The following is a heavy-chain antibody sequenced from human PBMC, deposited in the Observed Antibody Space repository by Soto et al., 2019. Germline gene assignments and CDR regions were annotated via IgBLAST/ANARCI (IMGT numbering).Heavy chain of an antibody. Sequence: QVQLVESGGGVVQPGRSLRLSCAASGFTFSSYGMHWVRQAPGKGLEWVAVIWYDGSNKYYADSVKGRFTISRDNSKNTLYLQMNSVRAEDTAVYYCARGAYCGGDCYPYYFDYGGQGTLVTVSS. CDR3: ARGAYCGGDCYPYYFDY. CDR1: GFTFSSYG. CDR2: IWYDGSNK. D-gene: IGHD2-21*02. J-gene: IGHJ4*02. V-gene: IGHV3-33*01.